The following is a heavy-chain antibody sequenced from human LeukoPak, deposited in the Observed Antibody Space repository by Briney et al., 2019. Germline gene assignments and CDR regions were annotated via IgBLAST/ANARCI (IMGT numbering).Heavy chain of an antibody. CDR1: GFTFSGCG. V-gene: IGHV3-30*02. J-gene: IGHJ4*02. Sequence: GGSLRLSCAASGFTFSGCGMHWVRQAPGKGLEWVAFIWYDGRDKYYVDSVKGRFTTSRDNSKNMLYLQMNSLRAEDTAMYYCAKDPYSYGSYFDYWGQGTLVTVSS. CDR2: IWYDGRDK. D-gene: IGHD5-18*01. CDR3: AKDPYSYGSYFDY.